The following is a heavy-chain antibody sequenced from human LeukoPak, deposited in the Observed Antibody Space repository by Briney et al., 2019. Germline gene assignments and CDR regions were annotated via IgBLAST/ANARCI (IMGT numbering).Heavy chain of an antibody. Sequence: GGSLRLSCAASGFTFGSYAMHWVRQAPGKGLEWVAVMSFDGTHIYYADSVKGRFTISRDNSKNTLYLQMNSLRAEDTAVYYCARCSGYGMDVWGQGTTVTVSS. D-gene: IGHD3-10*02. CDR2: MSFDGTHI. J-gene: IGHJ6*02. V-gene: IGHV3-30-3*01. CDR3: ARCSGYGMDV. CDR1: GFTFGSYA.